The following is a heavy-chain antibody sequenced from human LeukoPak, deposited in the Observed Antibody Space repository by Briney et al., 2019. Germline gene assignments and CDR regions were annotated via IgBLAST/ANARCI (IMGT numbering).Heavy chain of an antibody. J-gene: IGHJ4*02. CDR1: GGSISSYY. CDR3: ARLSSSRGIY. V-gene: IGHV4-59*08. CDR2: ISYRGST. D-gene: IGHD6-13*01. Sequence: SETLSLTCTVSGGSISSYYWSWIRQPPGKRLEWIGYISYRGSTYYNPSLKSRVTISVDTSKNQFSLKLSSVTAADTAVYYCARLSSSRGIYWGQGTLVTVSS.